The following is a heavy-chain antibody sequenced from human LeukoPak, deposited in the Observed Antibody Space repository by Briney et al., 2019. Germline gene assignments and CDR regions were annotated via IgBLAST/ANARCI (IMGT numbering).Heavy chain of an antibody. CDR3: ASGNTGYDRDSFDI. V-gene: IGHV4-34*01. CDR2: INHSGST. CDR1: GGSFSGYY. Sequence: SETLSLTCAVYGGSFSGYYWSWIRQPPGKGLEWIGEINHSGSTSYNPSLKSRVTISVDTSKNQFSLKLSSVTAADTAVYYCASGNTGYDRDSFDIWGQGTMVTVSS. J-gene: IGHJ3*02. D-gene: IGHD5-12*01.